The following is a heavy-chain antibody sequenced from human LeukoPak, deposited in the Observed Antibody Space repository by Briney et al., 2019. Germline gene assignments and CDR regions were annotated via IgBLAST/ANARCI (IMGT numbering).Heavy chain of an antibody. CDR2: ISSSSSYK. CDR1: GFTFSSYS. V-gene: IGHV3-21*01. J-gene: IGHJ4*02. D-gene: IGHD6-13*01. Sequence: GASLRLSCAASGFTFSSYSMNWVRQAPGKGLEWVSSISSSSSYKYYADSVKGRFTISRDNAKNSLYLQMNSLRAEDTAVYYCARGGYSSSWCNYWGQGTLVTVSS. CDR3: ARGGYSSSWCNY.